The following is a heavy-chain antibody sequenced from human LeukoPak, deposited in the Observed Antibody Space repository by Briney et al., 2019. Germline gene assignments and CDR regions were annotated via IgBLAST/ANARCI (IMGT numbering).Heavy chain of an antibody. CDR2: IKPDGSEK. J-gene: IGHJ4*02. V-gene: IGHV3-7*01. CDR1: GFTFSSYA. Sequence: PGGSLRLSCAASGFTFSSYAMSWVRQAPGKGLEWVANIKPDGSEKYYVDSVKGRFTISRDNAKNSLYLQMNSLRDEDTAVYYCARFKSLDSWGRGTLVTVSS. CDR3: ARFKSLDS.